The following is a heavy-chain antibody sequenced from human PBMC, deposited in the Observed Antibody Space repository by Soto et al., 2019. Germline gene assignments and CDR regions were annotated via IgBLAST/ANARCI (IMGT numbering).Heavy chain of an antibody. D-gene: IGHD6-19*01. Sequence: QVQLVQSGAEVKKPGSSVKVSCKASGGTFSRYAISWVRQAPGQGLEWMGGIIPIFGTANYAQTFQGRVTITADKSTRTAYMELSSLRYEDTAVYYCARDHAAVAGTSSFDYWGQGTLVAVSS. J-gene: IGHJ4*02. CDR3: ARDHAAVAGTSSFDY. CDR2: IIPIFGTA. V-gene: IGHV1-69*06. CDR1: GGTFSRYA.